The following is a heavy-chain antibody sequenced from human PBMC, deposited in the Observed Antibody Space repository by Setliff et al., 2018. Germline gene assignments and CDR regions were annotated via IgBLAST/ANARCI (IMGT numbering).Heavy chain of an antibody. V-gene: IGHV3-23*01. CDR3: ATSTIITYYFDS. Sequence: GGSLRLSCVASEFTFSRYFMTWVRQAPGKGLEWTASISGSGGDTDSADSMKGRFTISRDNSKNTLYLQMNSLRPEDTAIYYCATSTIITYYFDSWGQGTLVTVSS. CDR1: EFTFSRYF. J-gene: IGHJ4*02. CDR2: ISGSGGDT. D-gene: IGHD3-22*01.